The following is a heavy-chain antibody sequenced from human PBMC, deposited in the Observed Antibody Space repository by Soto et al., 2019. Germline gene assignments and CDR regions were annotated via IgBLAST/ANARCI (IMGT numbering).Heavy chain of an antibody. CDR2: VNSGGSST. CDR3: ARDRVGCDSTSCFHQPDY. CDR1: GFTFSSYW. D-gene: IGHD2-2*01. Sequence: GGSLRLSCAASGFTFSSYWMHWVRQAPGEGLMWVSRVNSGGSSTSYADSVKGRFTIARDNAKNTLYLQMNSLRAEDTAVYYCARDRVGCDSTSCFHQPDYWGQGTLVTVSS. J-gene: IGHJ4*02. V-gene: IGHV3-74*01.